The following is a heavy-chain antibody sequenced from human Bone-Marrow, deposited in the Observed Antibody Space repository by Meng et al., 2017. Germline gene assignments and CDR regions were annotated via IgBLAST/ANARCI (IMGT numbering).Heavy chain of an antibody. V-gene: IGHV3-21*01. Sequence: ESLKISCTASGFTFSSYSMNWVRQAPGKGLEWVSSISSSSSYIYYADSVKGRFTISRDNAKNSLYLQMNSPRAEDTAVYYCARGQQKLLWFGELFPRNYYYYGMDVWGQGTTVTVSS. CDR2: ISSSSSYI. D-gene: IGHD3-10*01. CDR3: ARGQQKLLWFGELFPRNYYYYGMDV. J-gene: IGHJ6*02. CDR1: GFTFSSYS.